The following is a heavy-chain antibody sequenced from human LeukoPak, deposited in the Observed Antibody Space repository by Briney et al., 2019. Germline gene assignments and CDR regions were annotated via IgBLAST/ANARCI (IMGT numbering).Heavy chain of an antibody. CDR2: ISSSGSTI. Sequence: GGSLRLACAASGFTFSSYELNWVRQAPRKGLEWVSYISSSGSTIYYADSVKGRFTISRDNAKNSLYLQMNSLRAEDTAVYYCAELGITMIGGVWGKGTTVTISS. V-gene: IGHV3-48*03. CDR1: GFTFSSYE. CDR3: AELGITMIGGV. D-gene: IGHD3-10*02. J-gene: IGHJ6*04.